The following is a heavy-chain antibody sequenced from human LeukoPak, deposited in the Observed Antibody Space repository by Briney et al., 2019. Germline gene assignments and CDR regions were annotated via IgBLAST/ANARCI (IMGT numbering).Heavy chain of an antibody. CDR2: INPNSGGT. D-gene: IGHD2-15*01. CDR1: GYTFTNYD. Sequence: ASVKVSCKASGYTFTNYDINWVRQAPGQGLEWMGWINPNSGGTNYAQKFQGRVTMTRDTSISTAYMELSRLRSDDTAVYYCARDRVGGDFDYWGQGTLVTVSS. V-gene: IGHV1-2*02. CDR3: ARDRVGGDFDY. J-gene: IGHJ4*02.